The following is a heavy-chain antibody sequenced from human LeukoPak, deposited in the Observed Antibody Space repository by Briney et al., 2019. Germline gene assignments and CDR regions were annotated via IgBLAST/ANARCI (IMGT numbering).Heavy chain of an antibody. CDR2: ISGSGGST. V-gene: IGHV3-23*01. D-gene: IGHD5-12*01. CDR3: AKGDTGTIRRYYFDY. J-gene: IGHJ4*02. Sequence: GGSLRLSCAASGFTFSSYVMSWVRQAPGKGLEWVSVISGSGGSTYYADSVKGRFTISRDNSKNTLYLQMNSLRAEDTAVYYCAKGDTGTIRRYYFDYWGQGTLVTVSS. CDR1: GFTFSSYV.